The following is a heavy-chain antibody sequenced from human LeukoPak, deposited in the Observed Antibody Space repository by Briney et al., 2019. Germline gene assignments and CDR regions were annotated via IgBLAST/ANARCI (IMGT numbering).Heavy chain of an antibody. Sequence: GGSPRLSCAASGFTFSSYGMHWVRQAPRKGLEWVSTISGDGTETFYADSVKGRFTISRDNSKNTHYLQMSSLRAEDTGIYYCAKGGHYSFFDYWGQGTLVTVSS. V-gene: IGHV3-23*01. D-gene: IGHD4-11*01. CDR2: ISGDGTET. CDR1: GFTFSSYG. J-gene: IGHJ4*02. CDR3: AKGGHYSFFDY.